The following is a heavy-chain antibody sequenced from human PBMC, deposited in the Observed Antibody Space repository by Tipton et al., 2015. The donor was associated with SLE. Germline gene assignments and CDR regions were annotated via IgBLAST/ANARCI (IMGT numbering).Heavy chain of an antibody. Sequence: TLSLTCTVSGGSISSYYWSWIRQPPGKGLEWIGYIYYSGSTDYNPSLKSRVTISVDTSKNQFSRKLNSVTAADTAVYYCARRGALAAAGVYYYYGMDVWGQGTTVTVSS. D-gene: IGHD6-13*01. CDR3: ARRGALAAAGVYYYYGMDV. V-gene: IGHV4-59*01. CDR1: GGSISSYY. CDR2: IYYSGST. J-gene: IGHJ6*02.